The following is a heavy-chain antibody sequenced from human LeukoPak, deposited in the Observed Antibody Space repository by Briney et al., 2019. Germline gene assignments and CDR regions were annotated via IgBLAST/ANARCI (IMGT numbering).Heavy chain of an antibody. J-gene: IGHJ4*02. Sequence: PSETLSLTCTVSGGSVSSGSYYWSWIRQPPGKGLEWIGYIYYSGSTNYNPSLKSRVTISVDTSKNQFSLKLSSVTAADTAVYYCARYPTSQYDGSDSDYWGQGTLVTVSS. CDR1: GGSVSSGSYY. D-gene: IGHD3-22*01. V-gene: IGHV4-61*01. CDR2: IYYSGST. CDR3: ARYPTSQYDGSDSDY.